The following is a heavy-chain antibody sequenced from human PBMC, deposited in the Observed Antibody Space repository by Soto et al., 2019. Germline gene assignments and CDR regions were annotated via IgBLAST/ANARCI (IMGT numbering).Heavy chain of an antibody. V-gene: IGHV4-31*03. D-gene: IGHD3-10*02. CDR1: GGSISSGGYY. J-gene: IGHJ4*02. CDR2: IYYGGST. CDR3: ARSVFG. Sequence: QVQLQESGPGLVKPSQTLSLTCTVSGGSISSGGYYWSWVRQHPGKGLEWIGYIYYGGSTYYNPSCKIRVTMSVDTSKTQFSLKLSSVTGADTAIYYCARSVFGWGQGTVVTVSS.